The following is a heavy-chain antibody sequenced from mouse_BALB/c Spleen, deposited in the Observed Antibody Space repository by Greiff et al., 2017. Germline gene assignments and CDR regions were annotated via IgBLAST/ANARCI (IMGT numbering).Heavy chain of an antibody. J-gene: IGHJ2*01. Sequence: EVMLVESGGGLVKPGGSLKLSCAASGFTFSSYAMSWVRQTPEKRLEWVASISSGGSTYYPDSVKGRFTISRDNARNILYLQMSSLRSEDTAMYYCARGADLILEDYWGQGTTLTVSA. CDR2: ISSGGST. CDR1: GFTFSSYA. V-gene: IGHV5-6-5*01. D-gene: IGHD1-1*01. CDR3: ARGADLILEDY.